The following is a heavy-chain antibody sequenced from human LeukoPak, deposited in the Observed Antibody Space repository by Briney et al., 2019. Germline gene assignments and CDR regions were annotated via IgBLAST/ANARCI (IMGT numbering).Heavy chain of an antibody. CDR3: ASPRYSYGVPTDY. V-gene: IGHV3-74*01. CDR1: GFTFSSYW. D-gene: IGHD5-24*01. CDR2: INGDGSST. Sequence: GGSLRLSCAASGFTFSSYWMHWVRQAPGKGLVWVSRINGDGSSTSYADSVKGRFTISRDNAKNTLYLQMNSLRAEDTAVYYCASPRYSYGVPTDYWGQGALVTVSS. J-gene: IGHJ4*02.